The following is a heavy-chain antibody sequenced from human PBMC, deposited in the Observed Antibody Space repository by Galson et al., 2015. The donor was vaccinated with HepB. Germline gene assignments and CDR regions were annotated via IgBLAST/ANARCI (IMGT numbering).Heavy chain of an antibody. CDR3: AKVGAGDPAVDY. V-gene: IGHV3-23*01. CDR2: ISGSGGST. CDR1: GFTFSSYA. Sequence: SLRLSCAASGFTFSSYAMSWVRQAPGKGLEWVSAISGSGGSTYYADSVKGRFTISRDNSKNTLYLQMNSLRAEDTAVYYCAKVGAGDPAVDYWGQGTLVTVSS. J-gene: IGHJ4*02.